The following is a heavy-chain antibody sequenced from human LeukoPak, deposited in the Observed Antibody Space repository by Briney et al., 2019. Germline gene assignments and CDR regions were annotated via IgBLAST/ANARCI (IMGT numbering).Heavy chain of an antibody. CDR3: ARDRTVVVVAADYNWFDP. V-gene: IGHV1-69*04. CDR1: GGTFSSYA. D-gene: IGHD2-15*01. Sequence: ASVKVSCKASGGTFSSYAISWVRQAPGQGLEWMGRIIPILGIASYAQKFQGRVTITADKSTSTAYMELSSLRSEDMAVYYCARDRTVVVVAADYNWFDPWGQGTLVTVSS. CDR2: IIPILGIA. J-gene: IGHJ5*02.